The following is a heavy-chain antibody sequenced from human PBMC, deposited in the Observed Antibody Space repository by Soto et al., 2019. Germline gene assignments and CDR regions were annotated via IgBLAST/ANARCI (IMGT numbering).Heavy chain of an antibody. J-gene: IGHJ4*02. CDR1: GYTCTDHG. D-gene: IGHD3-10*01. Sequence: QVQLVQSGPEVKKPGASVTVSCKTSGYTCTDHGIDWVRQAPGQGLEWVGWVSSYNGNTNYAYNLKDRVIMTTDASTSTAYMELRGRRSDGTAIYYCAREVEGSYSPADFWGQGTPVTVSS. CDR2: VSSYNGNT. CDR3: AREVEGSYSPADF. V-gene: IGHV1-18*01.